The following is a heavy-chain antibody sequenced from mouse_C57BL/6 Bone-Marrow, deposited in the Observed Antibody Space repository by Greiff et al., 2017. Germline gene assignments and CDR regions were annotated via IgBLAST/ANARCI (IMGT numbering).Heavy chain of an antibody. V-gene: IGHV1-64*01. Sequence: QVQLQQPGAELVKPGASVKLSCKASGYTFTNYWMHWVKQRPGQGLEWIGMMHPNGGSPDYNEKFKSETTLSVDKSSRTAYMELSSLTSAYSAVYYCARSYDYDDYTMDYWGQGTSGTVSS. CDR1: GYTFTNYW. J-gene: IGHJ4*01. CDR2: MHPNGGSP. D-gene: IGHD2-4*01. CDR3: ARSYDYDDYTMDY.